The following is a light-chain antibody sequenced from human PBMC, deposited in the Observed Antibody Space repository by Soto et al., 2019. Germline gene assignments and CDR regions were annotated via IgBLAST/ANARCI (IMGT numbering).Light chain of an antibody. CDR2: DVT. Sequence: QSVLTQPRSVSGSPGQSVTISCTGTSSDVGGYNYVSWYQQHPGKAPKLMIYDVTKRPPGVPDRFSGSKSGNTASLTISGLQAEDEADYYCSSYAGSNTYVLFGGGTKLTVL. CDR3: SSYAGSNTYVL. CDR1: SSDVGGYNY. J-gene: IGLJ2*01. V-gene: IGLV2-11*01.